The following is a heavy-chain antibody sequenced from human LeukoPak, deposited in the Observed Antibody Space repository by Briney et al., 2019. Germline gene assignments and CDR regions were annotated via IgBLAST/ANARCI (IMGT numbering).Heavy chain of an antibody. CDR1: GFAFSSYS. CDR3: ARDYSTGLFDY. J-gene: IGHJ4*02. D-gene: IGHD2-21*01. CDR2: ISSSSSTI. Sequence: PGGSLRLSCAASGFAFSSYSMNWVRQAPGKGLEWVSYISSSSSTIYYADSVKGRFTISRDNAKNSLYLQMNSLRAEDTAVYYCARDYSTGLFDYWGQGTLVTVSS. V-gene: IGHV3-48*01.